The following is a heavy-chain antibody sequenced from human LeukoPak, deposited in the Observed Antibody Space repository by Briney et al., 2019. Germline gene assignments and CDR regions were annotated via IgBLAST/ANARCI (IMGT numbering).Heavy chain of an antibody. V-gene: IGHV3-23*01. CDR1: GFTFSNYA. Sequence: GASLRLSCAASGFTFSNYAMSWVRQAPGKGLEWVSAITGSGGNTYYADSVKGRFTISGDNSKNTVFLQMNSLRAEDTAVYYCAKWGDYDVLTGYYVSDYWGQGTLVTVSS. CDR3: AKWGDYDVLTGYYVSDY. CDR2: ITGSGGNT. D-gene: IGHD3-9*01. J-gene: IGHJ4*02.